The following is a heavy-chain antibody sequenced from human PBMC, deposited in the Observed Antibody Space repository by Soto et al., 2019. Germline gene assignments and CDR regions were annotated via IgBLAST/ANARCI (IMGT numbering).Heavy chain of an antibody. Sequence: EVQLLESGGGLVQPGGSLRLSCAASGFTFSSYAMSWVRQAPGKGLEWVSAISGSGGSTYYADSVKGRFTISRDNSKNTRYLQMNSLRAEDTAVYYCANDLWAAARLAWFDPWGQGTLVTVSS. CDR2: ISGSGGST. V-gene: IGHV3-23*01. J-gene: IGHJ5*02. CDR1: GFTFSSYA. D-gene: IGHD6-6*01. CDR3: ANDLWAAARLAWFDP.